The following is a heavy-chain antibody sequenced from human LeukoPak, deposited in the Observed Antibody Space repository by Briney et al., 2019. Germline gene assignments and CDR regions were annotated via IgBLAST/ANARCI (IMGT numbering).Heavy chain of an antibody. V-gene: IGHV4-39*07. CDR2: IYYSGST. D-gene: IGHD3-22*01. CDR3: AREPYYYDSSGYYDY. Sequence: PSETLSLTCTVSGGSISSSSYYWGWIRQPPGKGLEWIGSIYYSGSTYYNPSLKSRVTISVDPSKNQFSLKLSSVTAADTAVYYCAREPYYYDSSGYYDYWGQGTLVTVSS. CDR1: GGSISSSSYY. J-gene: IGHJ4*02.